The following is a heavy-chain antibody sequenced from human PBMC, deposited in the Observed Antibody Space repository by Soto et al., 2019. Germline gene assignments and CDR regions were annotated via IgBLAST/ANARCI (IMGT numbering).Heavy chain of an antibody. CDR2: INAGNGNT. V-gene: IGHV1-3*01. Sequence: ASVKVSCKASGYTFTSYAMHWVRQAPGQRLEWMGWINAGNGNTKYSQKFQGRVTITRDTSASTAYMELSSLRSEDTAVYYCASPPPGITGTPSGYMDVWGKGTTVTVSS. CDR1: GYTFTSYA. D-gene: IGHD1-20*01. CDR3: ASPPPGITGTPSGYMDV. J-gene: IGHJ6*03.